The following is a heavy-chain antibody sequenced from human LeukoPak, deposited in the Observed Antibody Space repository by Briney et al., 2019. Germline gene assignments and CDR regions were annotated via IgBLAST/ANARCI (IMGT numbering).Heavy chain of an antibody. CDR2: ISYSGST. CDR1: GGSVSSADSH. D-gene: IGHD2-2*01. J-gene: IGHJ4*02. CDR3: VRVRTGTSCYDY. Sequence: SQPLSLTCTVSGGSVSSADSHWSWIRQPPGKGLEWIGYISYSGSTSYNPSPRSRVIISLDTSQNQFSLKLNSVTAADTAVYYGVRVRTGTSCYDYWGQGTLVTVSS. V-gene: IGHV4-30-4*08.